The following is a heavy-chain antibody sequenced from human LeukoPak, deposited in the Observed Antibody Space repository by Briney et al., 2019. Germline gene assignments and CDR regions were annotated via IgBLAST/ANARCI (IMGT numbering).Heavy chain of an antibody. CDR1: GYSFTSYW. J-gene: IGHJ3*02. V-gene: IGHV5-51*01. D-gene: IGHD6-13*01. Sequence: GGSLKISCKGSGYSFTSYWIGWVRQMPGKGLEWMGIIYPGDSDTRYGPSFQGQVTISADKSISTAYLQWSSLKASDTAMYYCARHGSSSWYSTHAFDIWGQGTMVTVSS. CDR2: IYPGDSDT. CDR3: ARHGSSSWYSTHAFDI.